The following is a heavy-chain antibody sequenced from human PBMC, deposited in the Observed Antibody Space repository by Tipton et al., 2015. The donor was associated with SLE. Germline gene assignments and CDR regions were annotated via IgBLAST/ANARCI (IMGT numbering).Heavy chain of an antibody. V-gene: IGHV3-53*05. CDR2: IYSGGST. J-gene: IGHJ4*02. D-gene: IGHD3-3*01. CDR3: ASARFLEWLLVDY. Sequence: SLRLSCAASGFTVSSNYMGWVRQAPGKGLEWVSVIYSGGSTYYADSVKGRFTISRDNSKNTLYLQMNSLRAEDTAVYYCASARFLEWLLVDYWGQGTLVTVSS. CDR1: GFTVSSNY.